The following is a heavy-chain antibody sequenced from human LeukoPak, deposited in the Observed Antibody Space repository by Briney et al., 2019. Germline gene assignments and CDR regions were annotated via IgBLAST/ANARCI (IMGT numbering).Heavy chain of an antibody. CDR1: GGSISSGDYY. D-gene: IGHD3-22*01. CDR3: ARRFYYDSSGYYPNNYYYGMDV. Sequence: SQTLSLTCTVSGGSISSGDYYWSWIRQPPGKGLEWIGYIYYSGSTYYNPSLKSRVTISVDTSKNQFSLKLSSVTAADTAVYYCARRFYYDSSGYYPNNYYYGMDVWGQGTTVTVSS. J-gene: IGHJ6*02. V-gene: IGHV4-30-4*01. CDR2: IYYSGST.